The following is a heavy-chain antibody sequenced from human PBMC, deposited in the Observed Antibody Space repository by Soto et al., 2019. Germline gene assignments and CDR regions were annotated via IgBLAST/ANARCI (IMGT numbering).Heavy chain of an antibody. D-gene: IGHD2-2*01. Sequence: ASVKVSCKASGYTFTGYYMHWVRQAPGQGLEWMGWINPNSGGTNYAQKFQGWVTMTRDTSISTAYMELSRLRSDDTAVYYCARDRVVPAASDAFDTWGQGTMVTVSS. V-gene: IGHV1-2*04. CDR2: INPNSGGT. J-gene: IGHJ3*02. CDR1: GYTFTGYY. CDR3: ARDRVVPAASDAFDT.